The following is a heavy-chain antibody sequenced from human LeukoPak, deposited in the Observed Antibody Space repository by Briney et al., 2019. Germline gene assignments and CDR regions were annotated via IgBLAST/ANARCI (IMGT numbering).Heavy chain of an antibody. J-gene: IGHJ4*02. Sequence: GGSLRLSCAASGFTFSSYAMHWVRQAPGKGLEWVAVISYDGSNKYYADSVKGRFTISRDNSKNTLYLQMNSLRAEDTAVYYCASSYYYGSGSYRAIDYWGQGTLVTVSS. CDR2: ISYDGSNK. D-gene: IGHD3-10*01. CDR1: GFTFSSYA. V-gene: IGHV3-30*14. CDR3: ASSYYYGSGSYRAIDY.